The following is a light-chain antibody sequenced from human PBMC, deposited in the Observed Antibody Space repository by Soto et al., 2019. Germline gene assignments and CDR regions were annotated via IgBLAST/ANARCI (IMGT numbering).Light chain of an antibody. V-gene: IGKV1-5*03. Sequence: DIQMTQSPSTLSGSVGDRVTITCRASQTISSWLACYQQKPGKAPKLLIYKASTLKSGVPSRFSVCGSEKEFTLTISSLQPDDFATSYCQLHNSYSEAFGPGTQVQLK. J-gene: IGKJ1*01. CDR2: KAS. CDR3: QLHNSYSEA. CDR1: QTISSW.